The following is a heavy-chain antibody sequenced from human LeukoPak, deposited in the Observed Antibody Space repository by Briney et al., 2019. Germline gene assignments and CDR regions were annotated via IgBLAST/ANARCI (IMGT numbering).Heavy chain of an antibody. D-gene: IGHD3-10*01. CDR1: GFTFSSYE. CDR2: ISSSGSTI. CDR3: ARLGDYDAFDI. Sequence: GGSLRLSCAASGFTFSSYEMNWVRQAPGKGLEWVSYISSSGSTIYYADSVKGRFTISRDNSKNTLYLQMNSLRAEDTAVYYCARLGDYDAFDIWGQGTMVTVSS. J-gene: IGHJ3*02. V-gene: IGHV3-48*03.